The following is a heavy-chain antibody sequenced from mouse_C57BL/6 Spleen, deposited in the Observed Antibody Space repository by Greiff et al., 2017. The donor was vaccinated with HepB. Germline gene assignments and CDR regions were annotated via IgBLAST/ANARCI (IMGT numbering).Heavy chain of an antibody. CDR2: INPNNGGT. Sequence: EVQLQQSGPELVKPGASVKISCKASGYTFTDYYMNWVKQSHGKSLEWIGDINPNNGGTSYTQKFKGKATLTVDKSSSTAYMELRSLTSEDSAVYYCARVGGYDERYYFDYWGQGTTLTVSS. CDR3: ARVGGYDERYYFDY. CDR1: GYTFTDYY. D-gene: IGHD2-2*01. V-gene: IGHV1-26*01. J-gene: IGHJ2*01.